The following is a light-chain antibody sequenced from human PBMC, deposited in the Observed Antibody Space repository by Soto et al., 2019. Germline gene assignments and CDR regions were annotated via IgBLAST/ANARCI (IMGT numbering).Light chain of an antibody. CDR2: GAS. CDR3: QQYGSSRT. Sequence: EIVLTQSPGTLSLSPGERATLSCRASQSVSSSSAACYQQKPDQPPSLLNYGASSRATDIPDRFSGRGSETDFTLTTRGLEPEDFAVYYCQQYGSSRTFGQGTKVDIK. J-gene: IGKJ1*01. CDR1: QSVSSSS. V-gene: IGKV3-20*01.